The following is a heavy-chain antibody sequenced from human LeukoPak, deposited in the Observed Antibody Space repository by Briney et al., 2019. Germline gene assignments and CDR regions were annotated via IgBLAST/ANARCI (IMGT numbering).Heavy chain of an antibody. V-gene: IGHV4-59*01. CDR2: IYYSGTT. CDR1: GGSISNDY. J-gene: IGHJ3*02. Sequence: SETLSLTCTVSGGSISNDYWSWIRQPPGKGLEWIGYIYYSGTTKYNPSLKSRVTISVDTSKNQFSLKLSAVTAADTAVYYCARDRDDSFDIWGQGTMVTVSS. CDR3: ARDRDDSFDI.